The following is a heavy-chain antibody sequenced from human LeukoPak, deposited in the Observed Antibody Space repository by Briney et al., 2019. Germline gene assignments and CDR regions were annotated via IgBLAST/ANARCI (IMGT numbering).Heavy chain of an antibody. CDR3: ARGAYYYDSSGYSRNWYFDL. CDR1: GGSFSGYD. J-gene: IGHJ2*01. CDR2: IYHSGST. D-gene: IGHD3-22*01. Sequence: SETLSLTCAVYGGSFSGYDWSWIRQPPGKGLEWIGYIYHSGSTYYNPSLKSRVTISVDRSKNQFSLKLSSVTAADTAVYYCARGAYYYDSSGYSRNWYFDLWGRGTLVTVSS. V-gene: IGHV4-34*01.